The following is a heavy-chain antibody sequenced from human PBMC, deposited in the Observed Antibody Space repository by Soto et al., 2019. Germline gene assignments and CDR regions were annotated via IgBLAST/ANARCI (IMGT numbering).Heavy chain of an antibody. V-gene: IGHV4-59*01. CDR3: ARDAGGPYDH. CDR2: IYYSGST. Sequence: PSETLSLTCTVSGATITINYWSWIRQAPGKGLEWIGYIYYSGSTTYNPSLKSRFTMSADTSKDQFSLKLNSETAADTAVYYCARDAGGPYDHWGPGSLVTVSS. CDR1: GATITINY. J-gene: IGHJ4*01. D-gene: IGHD2-15*01.